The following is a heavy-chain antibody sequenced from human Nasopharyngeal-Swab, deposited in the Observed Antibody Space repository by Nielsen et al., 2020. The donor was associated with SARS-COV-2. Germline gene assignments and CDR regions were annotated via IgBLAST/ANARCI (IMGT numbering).Heavy chain of an antibody. CDR3: ARGPSSGYYLYAFDI. V-gene: IGHV1-69*01. J-gene: IGHJ3*02. CDR2: IIPIFGTA. Sequence: GGQAPGQGLEWMGGIIPIFGTANYAQKFQGRVTITADESTSTAYMELSSLRSGDTAVYYCARGPSSGYYLYAFDIWGQGTMVTVSS. D-gene: IGHD3-22*01.